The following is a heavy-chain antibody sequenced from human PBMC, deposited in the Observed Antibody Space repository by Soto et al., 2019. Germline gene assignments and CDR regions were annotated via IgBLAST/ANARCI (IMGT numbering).Heavy chain of an antibody. CDR3: ARADIVVVVAATTYGMDV. Sequence: SVKVSCKASGGTFSSYAISWVRQAPGQGLEWMGGIIPIFGTANYAQKFQGRVTITADESTSTAYMELSSLRSEDTAAYYCARADIVVVVAATTYGMDVWGQGTTVTVSS. V-gene: IGHV1-69*13. D-gene: IGHD2-15*01. CDR1: GGTFSSYA. CDR2: IIPIFGTA. J-gene: IGHJ6*02.